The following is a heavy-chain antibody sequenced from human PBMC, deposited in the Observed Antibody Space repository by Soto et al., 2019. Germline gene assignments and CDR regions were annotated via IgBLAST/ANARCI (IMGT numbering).Heavy chain of an antibody. Sequence: TRSLTCTVSGGSITREGYYWSWIRQLPGKGLEWIGYIYYSGSIFYNPFLKSRAAISAHSSKKQFSLKLSSVTAAETAVYYCARSRLWEQHFDSWGRGTLVT. CDR1: GGSITREGYY. CDR3: ARSRLWEQHFDS. D-gene: IGHD1-26*01. J-gene: IGHJ4*02. CDR2: IYYSGSI. V-gene: IGHV4-31*03.